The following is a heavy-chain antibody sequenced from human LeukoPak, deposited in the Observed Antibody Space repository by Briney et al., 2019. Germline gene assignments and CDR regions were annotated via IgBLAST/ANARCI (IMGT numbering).Heavy chain of an antibody. CDR3: TGIPHGSGAFDI. D-gene: IGHD3-10*01. V-gene: IGHV4-59*08. CDR2: IYHSGST. Sequence: SETLSLTCTVSGGSISSYYWSWIRQPPGKGLEWIGYIYHSGSTNYNPSVKSRVTISVDTSKNQFSLKLSSVTAADTAVYYCTGIPHGSGAFDIWGQGTMVTVSS. CDR1: GGSISSYY. J-gene: IGHJ3*02.